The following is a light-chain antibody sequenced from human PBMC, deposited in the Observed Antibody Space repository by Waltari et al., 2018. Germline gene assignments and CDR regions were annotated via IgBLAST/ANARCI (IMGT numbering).Light chain of an antibody. CDR1: QSVLYNSNNKNY. CDR3: QQYYSAPRT. CDR2: WAS. J-gene: IGKJ1*01. V-gene: IGKV4-1*01. Sequence: DIVMTQSPDSLAVSLGERATINCKSSQSVLYNSNNKNYLAWFQQKPGQPPKLLTCWASTRESGVPDRFGGSGSGTDFTLTISSLQAEDVAVYYCQQYYSAPRTFGQGTKVEIK.